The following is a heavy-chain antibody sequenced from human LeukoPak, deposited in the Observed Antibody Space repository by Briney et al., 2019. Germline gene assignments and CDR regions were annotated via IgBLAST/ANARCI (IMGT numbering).Heavy chain of an antibody. CDR2: ISYDGSNK. V-gene: IGHV3-30*18. D-gene: IGHD4-17*01. CDR1: GFTFNNYG. J-gene: IGHJ4*02. CDR3: AKEYSATTFLDY. Sequence: PGRSLRLSCAASGFTFNNYGMHWARQAPGKGLEWVAVISYDGSNKYYGDSVKGRFTISRDNSKNTLYLQMNSLRAEDTAVCYCAKEYSATTFLDYWGQGTLVTVSS.